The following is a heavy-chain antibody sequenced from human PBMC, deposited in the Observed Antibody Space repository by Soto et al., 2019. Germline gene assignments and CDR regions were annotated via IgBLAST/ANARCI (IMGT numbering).Heavy chain of an antibody. D-gene: IGHD3-3*01. CDR3: LKECGYYSYGDLNFGH. V-gene: IGHV3-23*01. CDR2: ISGSGGST. CDR1: GFTFSSYA. J-gene: IGHJ4*02. Sequence: PGGSLSLSCAASGFTFSSYAMSWVRQAPGKGLEWVSAISGSGGSTYYADSVKGRFTISRDNSKNTLYLQMNSLRAEDTAVYYCLKECGYYSYGDLNFGHWGQGTLVTV.